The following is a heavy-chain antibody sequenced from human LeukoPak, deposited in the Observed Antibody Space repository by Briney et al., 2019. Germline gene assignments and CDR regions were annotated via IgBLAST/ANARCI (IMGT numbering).Heavy chain of an antibody. CDR2: IYGDGST. J-gene: IGHJ4*02. D-gene: IGHD2-15*01. CDR1: GFTLNNNY. V-gene: IGHV3-53*01. CDR3: AIGSYCSGGSCYPLFDY. Sequence: GGSLRLSCAASGFTLNNNYMNWVRQAPGKGLEWVSGIYGDGSTYYADSVKGRFTIPRDSSKNTLFLQMNSLRAEDTAVYYCAIGSYCSGGSCYPLFDYWGRGTLVTVSS.